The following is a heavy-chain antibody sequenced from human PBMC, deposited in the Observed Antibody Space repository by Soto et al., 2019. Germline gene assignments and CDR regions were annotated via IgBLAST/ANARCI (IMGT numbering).Heavy chain of an antibody. Sequence: GGSLRLSCAASGFTFGKYDMHWFRQVRGKGLEWVSAIGAADDPYYSASVKGRFIVSRDNAQKSLYLQMNNLRAADTAVYYCARAYTGQLPRRGDYYYALDVWGRGTTVTVSS. CDR1: GFTFGKYD. CDR2: IGAADDP. D-gene: IGHD2-2*01. V-gene: IGHV3-13*05. J-gene: IGHJ6*02. CDR3: ARAYTGQLPRRGDYYYALDV.